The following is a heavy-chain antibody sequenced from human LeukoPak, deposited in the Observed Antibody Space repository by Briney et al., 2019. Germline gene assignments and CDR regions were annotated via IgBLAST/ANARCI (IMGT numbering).Heavy chain of an antibody. V-gene: IGHV3-7*01. CDR1: GFTFSSYW. D-gene: IGHD3-16*01. J-gene: IGHJ6*03. CDR2: IKQDGSEK. Sequence: GGSLRLSCAASGFTFSSYWMSWVRQAPGKGLEWVANIKQDGSEKYYVDSVKGRFTISRDNAKNSLYLQMNSLRAEDTAVYYCARVGRDWGYYYYYMDVWGKGTTVTVSS. CDR3: ARVGRDWGYYYYYMDV.